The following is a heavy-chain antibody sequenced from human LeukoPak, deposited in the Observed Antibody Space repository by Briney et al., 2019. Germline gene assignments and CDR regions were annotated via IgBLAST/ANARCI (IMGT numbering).Heavy chain of an antibody. D-gene: IGHD6-13*01. CDR3: ASGRIAGAGNHNWFDP. V-gene: IGHV3-23*01. CDR2: ISGSGGST. Sequence: GGSLRLSCAASGFTFSSYAMSWVRQAPGKGLEWVSAISGSGGSTYYADSVKGRFTISRDNSKNTLYLQMNSLRAEDTAVYYCASGRIAGAGNHNWFDPWGQGTLVTVSS. J-gene: IGHJ5*02. CDR1: GFTFSSYA.